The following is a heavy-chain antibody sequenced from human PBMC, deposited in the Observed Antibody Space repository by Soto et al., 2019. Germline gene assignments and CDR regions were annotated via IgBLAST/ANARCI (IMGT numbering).Heavy chain of an antibody. Sequence: ASVKVSCKASGYTFTGYYVHWVRQAPGQGLEWMGIINPSGGSTSYAQKFQGRVTMTRDTSTSTVYMELSSLRSEDTAVYYCAREPTAYYYDSSGYYRGYYFDYWGQGTLVTVSS. D-gene: IGHD3-22*01. V-gene: IGHV1-46*01. CDR1: GYTFTGYY. CDR2: INPSGGST. CDR3: AREPTAYYYDSSGYYRGYYFDY. J-gene: IGHJ4*02.